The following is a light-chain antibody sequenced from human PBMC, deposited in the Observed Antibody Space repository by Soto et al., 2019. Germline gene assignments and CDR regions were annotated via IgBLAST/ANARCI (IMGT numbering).Light chain of an antibody. J-gene: IGKJ5*01. CDR2: GAS. V-gene: IGKV3-20*01. CDR1: QSVTSSY. CDR3: QQYANSPLT. Sequence: EIVLTRSPGTLSLSPGEIATLSFMSSQSVTSSYLAWYQQKPGQAPRLVIFGASSRATGIPDRFSGSGSGTDFTLTISRLEPEDFAVFYCQQYANSPLTFGQGTRLEIK.